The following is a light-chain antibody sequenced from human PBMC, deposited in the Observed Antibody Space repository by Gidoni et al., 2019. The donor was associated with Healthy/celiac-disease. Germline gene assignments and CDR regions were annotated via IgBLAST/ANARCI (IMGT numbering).Light chain of an antibody. Sequence: CTGSSSNIGAGYDVHWYQQLPGTAPKLLIYGNSNRPSGVPDRFSGSKSGTSASLAITGLQAEDEADYYCQSYDSSLSGYVVFGGGTKLTVL. V-gene: IGLV1-40*01. CDR1: SSNIGAGYD. J-gene: IGLJ2*01. CDR3: QSYDSSLSGYVV. CDR2: GNS.